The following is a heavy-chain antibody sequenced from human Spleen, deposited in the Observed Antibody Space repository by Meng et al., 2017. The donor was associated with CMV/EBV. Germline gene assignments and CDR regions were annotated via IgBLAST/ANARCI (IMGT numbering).Heavy chain of an antibody. V-gene: IGHV1-8*03. J-gene: IGHJ4*02. CDR1: YTFTNYD. D-gene: IGHD3-22*01. CDR3: ARGHRIQYYYDSSGYYNY. CDR2: MNPNSGDT. Sequence: YTFTNYDINWMRQATGQGLEWMGWMNPNSGDTGYAEKFQGRVTITRNTSISAAYMELSSLRSDDTAVYYCARGHRIQYYYDSSGYYNYWGQGTLVTVSS.